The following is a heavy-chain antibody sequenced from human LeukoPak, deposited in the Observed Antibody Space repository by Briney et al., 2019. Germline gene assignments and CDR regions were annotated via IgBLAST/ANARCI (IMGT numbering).Heavy chain of an antibody. D-gene: IGHD6-19*01. CDR1: GDSISSSNCY. CDR2: IYFSGGT. CDR3: ARHKYSSGWPPEGAFDI. J-gene: IGHJ3*02. Sequence: SETLSLTCTVSGDSISSSNCYWGWIRQPPGKGLEWIGSIYFSGGTYYNPSLKSRVTISVDTSKNQFSLKLSSVTAADTAVYYCARHKYSSGWPPEGAFDIWGQGTMVTVSS. V-gene: IGHV4-39*01.